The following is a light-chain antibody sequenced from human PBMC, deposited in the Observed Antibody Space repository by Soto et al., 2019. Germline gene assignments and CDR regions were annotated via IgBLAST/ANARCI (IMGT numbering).Light chain of an antibody. CDR3: QQYINWSLT. Sequence: EIVMTQYPATLSMSPGERATLSCRASQSLSSNLACYQQKPDQAPRLLIYAASPRSAGIQARFSGSGSGTEFTLTTSSLQSEDFAVYYCQQYINWSLTCDHGTKV. J-gene: IGKJ1*01. CDR2: AAS. V-gene: IGKV3-15*01. CDR1: QSLSSN.